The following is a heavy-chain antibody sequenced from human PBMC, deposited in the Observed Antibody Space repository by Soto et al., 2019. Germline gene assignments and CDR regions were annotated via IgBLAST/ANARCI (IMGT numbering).Heavy chain of an antibody. J-gene: IGHJ5*02. CDR2: MSGSGATT. CDR1: GFTFSGYA. D-gene: IGHD3-3*01. CDR3: AKHDFWKSLVS. Sequence: PGGSLRLSCAAPGFTFSGYAMSWVRQAPGKGLEWVSGMSGSGATTYYADSVKGRFSISRDNSKNTLYLQMNSLRAEDTAVYYCAKHDFWKSLVSWGQGILVTVSS. V-gene: IGHV3-23*01.